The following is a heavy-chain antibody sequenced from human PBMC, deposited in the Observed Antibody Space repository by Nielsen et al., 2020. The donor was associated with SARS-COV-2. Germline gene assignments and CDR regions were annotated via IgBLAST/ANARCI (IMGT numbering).Heavy chain of an antibody. D-gene: IGHD3-10*01. J-gene: IGHJ6*03. V-gene: IGHV4-61*01. CDR1: GGSVSSGSYY. CDR3: ARIYYYGSGSYYYYYYYYMDV. CDR2: IYYSGST. Sequence: SETLSLTCTVSGGSVSSGSYYWSWIRQPPGKGLEWIGYIYYSGSTNYNPSLKSRVTISVDTSKNQFSLKLSSVTAADTAVYYCARIYYYGSGSYYYYYYYYMDVWGKGTTVTVSS.